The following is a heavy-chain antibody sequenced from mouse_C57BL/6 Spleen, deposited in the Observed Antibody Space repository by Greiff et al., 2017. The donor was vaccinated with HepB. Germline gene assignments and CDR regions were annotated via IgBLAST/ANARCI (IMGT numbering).Heavy chain of an antibody. J-gene: IGHJ3*01. CDR3: ARSRYYGSSYGFAYSSWFAY. D-gene: IGHD1-1*01. Sequence: QVQLQQSGAELVKPGASVKISCKASGYAFSSYWMNWVKQRPGKGLEWIGQIYPGDGDTNYNGKFKGKATLTADKSSSTAYMQLSSLTSEDSAVYFCARSRYYGSSYGFAYSSWFAYWGQGTLVTVSA. CDR2: IYPGDGDT. CDR1: GYAFSSYW. V-gene: IGHV1-80*01.